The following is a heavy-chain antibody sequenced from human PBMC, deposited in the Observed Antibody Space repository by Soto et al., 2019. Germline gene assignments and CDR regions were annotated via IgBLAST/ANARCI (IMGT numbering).Heavy chain of an antibody. Sequence: QLQLQESDSGLVEPSQTLSLTCAVSGGSISSDTYSWGWIRQPPGKGLEWIGYTYHSGSTYYNPSRKSRVTISLDRSKNQFSLKLTSVTAADTAVYYCASSGRYSRVDYWGQGTLVTVSS. CDR1: GGSISSDTYS. CDR2: TYHSGST. D-gene: IGHD1-26*01. V-gene: IGHV4-30-2*01. CDR3: ASSGRYSRVDY. J-gene: IGHJ4*02.